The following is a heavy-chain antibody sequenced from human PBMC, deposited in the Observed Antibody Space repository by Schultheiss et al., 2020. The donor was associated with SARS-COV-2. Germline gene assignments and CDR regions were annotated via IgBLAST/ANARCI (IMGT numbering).Heavy chain of an antibody. CDR2: IIPIFGTA. D-gene: IGHD1-1*01. CDR1: GGTFSSYA. V-gene: IGHV1-69*13. Sequence: SVKVSCKASGGTFSSYAISWVRQAPGQGLEWMGGIIPIFGTANYAQKFQGRVTITADESTSTAYMELRSLRSDDTAVYYCARDSPVATGTTPYYYYYYYMDVWGKGTTVTVSS. J-gene: IGHJ6*03. CDR3: ARDSPVATGTTPYYYYYYYMDV.